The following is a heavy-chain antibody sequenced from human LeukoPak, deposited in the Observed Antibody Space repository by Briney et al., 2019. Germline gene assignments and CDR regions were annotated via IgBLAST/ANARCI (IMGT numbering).Heavy chain of an antibody. J-gene: IGHJ4*02. CDR2: ISAYNGNT. V-gene: IGHV1-18*01. CDR1: GYTFTSYG. D-gene: IGHD6-19*01. CDR3: ARVDSSGWYSYYFDY. Sequence: ASVKVSCKASGYTFTSYGISWVRQAPGQGLEWMGWISAYNGNTNYAQKLQGRVTMTTDTSTSTAYMELRSLRSDDTAVYYCARVDSSGWYSYYFDYWGQGTLVTVSS.